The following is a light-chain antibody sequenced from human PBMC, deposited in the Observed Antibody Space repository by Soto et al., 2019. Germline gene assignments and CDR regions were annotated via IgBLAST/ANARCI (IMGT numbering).Light chain of an antibody. CDR1: QGISSY. CDR3: QQYYSSWT. Sequence: AIRRHKSLSSFSASTGSRFPITGTASQGISSYLAWYQQTPVKDPQLLIYDDSNLHDGAPSRFSGSGSGTEFTLTISRLQPEDFASYYCQQYYSSWTFGHGTKVDI. V-gene: IGKV1-8*01. CDR2: DDS. J-gene: IGKJ1*01.